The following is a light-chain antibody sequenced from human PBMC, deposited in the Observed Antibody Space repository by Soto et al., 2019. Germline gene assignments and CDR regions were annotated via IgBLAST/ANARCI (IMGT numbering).Light chain of an antibody. CDR3: QQYGDSRYT. Sequence: TVLTQSPGTLSLSPGDRATLSCRASQSVSSNYLAWYKQIPGQAPRLLMYGVTNRATGIPDRFSGSGSGTDFTLTISRLEPEDFAVYYCQQYGDSRYTFGQGTKLEIK. J-gene: IGKJ2*01. V-gene: IGKV3-20*01. CDR2: GVT. CDR1: QSVSSNY.